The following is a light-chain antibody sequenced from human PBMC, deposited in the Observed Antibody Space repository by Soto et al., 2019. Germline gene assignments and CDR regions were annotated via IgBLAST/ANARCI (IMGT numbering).Light chain of an antibody. J-gene: IGKJ1*01. Sequence: DIVMTQSPLSLPVTPGESASISCRSSQSLLYSNGYNYLDWYLQKPGQSPQLLIYLCSNRASGVPDRFIGRGSGTDFTLEISRVEAEDVGVYYCMQALQARTFGQGTKVEIK. V-gene: IGKV2-28*01. CDR3: MQALQART. CDR1: QSLLYSNGYNY. CDR2: LCS.